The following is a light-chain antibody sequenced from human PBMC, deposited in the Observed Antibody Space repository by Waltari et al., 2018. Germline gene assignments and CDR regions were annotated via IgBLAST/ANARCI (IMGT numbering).Light chain of an antibody. CDR2: GAS. CDR3: QHYVSLPVT. V-gene: IGKV3-20*01. J-gene: IGKJ1*01. CDR1: QSVSRA. Sequence: EIVLTQSPGTLPLSPGESATPSCRASQSVSRALAWYQQNPGQAPRLLIDGASNRATGIPDRFSGSGSGTDFSLIISRLEPEDFAVYYCQHYVSLPVTFGQGTKVEIK.